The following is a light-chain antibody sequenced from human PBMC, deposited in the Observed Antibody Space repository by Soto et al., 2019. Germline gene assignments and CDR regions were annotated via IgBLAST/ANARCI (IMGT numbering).Light chain of an antibody. CDR2: EVN. V-gene: IGLV2-8*01. CDR3: NSYAGSKHYV. J-gene: IGLJ1*01. CDR1: SSDVGGYNY. Sequence: QSALTQPPSASGAPGQSVTISCTGTSSDVGGYNYVSWYQQHPGKAPKLMIYEVNKRPSGVPDRFSGSKSGNTASLTVSGLQSEDEADYDCNSYAGSKHYVFGTGTKLTVL.